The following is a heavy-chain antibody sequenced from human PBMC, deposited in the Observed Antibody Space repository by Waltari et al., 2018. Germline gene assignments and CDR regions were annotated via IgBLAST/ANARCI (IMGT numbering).Heavy chain of an antibody. J-gene: IGHJ4*02. V-gene: IGHV3-23*01. CDR1: GFHFSSFA. CDR3: AKDRGGSYYPTAFDY. CDR2: ISGSGGST. Sequence: EVQLLESGGGWVQPGWSLKLFCAASGFHFSSFAMPWARQDPGKGLEWVSAISGSGGSTYYADSVEGRFTISRDNSKNTLYLQLDSLRAEDTAVYYCAKDRGGSYYPTAFDYWGQGTLVTVSS. D-gene: IGHD3-10*01.